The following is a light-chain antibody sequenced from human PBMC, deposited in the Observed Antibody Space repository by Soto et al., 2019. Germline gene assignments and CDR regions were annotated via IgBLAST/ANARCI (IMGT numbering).Light chain of an antibody. CDR1: QNILSN. Sequence: IVLTQSPAALYVSSGERATLSCRASQNILSNLAWYQQKPGQAPRLLIYGASTRATGIPARFSGSGSGTEFTLTISWLQAEGFAAYSCQQYFSDATFGQGTRLEIK. CDR3: QQYFSDAT. V-gene: IGKV3-15*01. J-gene: IGKJ5*01. CDR2: GAS.